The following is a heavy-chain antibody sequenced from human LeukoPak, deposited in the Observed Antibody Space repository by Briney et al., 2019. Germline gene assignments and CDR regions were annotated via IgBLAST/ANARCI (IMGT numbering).Heavy chain of an antibody. Sequence: GGSLRLSCAASGFTFSSYGMHWVRQAPGKGLEWVAVISYDGSNKYYADSVKGRFTISRDNSKNTLYLQMNSLRAEDTAVYYCAKGSVDSGYDSDYWGQGTLVTVSS. D-gene: IGHD5-12*01. J-gene: IGHJ4*02. CDR2: ISYDGSNK. CDR1: GFTFSSYG. CDR3: AKGSVDSGYDSDY. V-gene: IGHV3-30*18.